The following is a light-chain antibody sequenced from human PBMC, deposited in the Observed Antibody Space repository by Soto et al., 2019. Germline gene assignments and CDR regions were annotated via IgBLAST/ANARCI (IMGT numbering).Light chain of an antibody. CDR1: SSNIGSKT. J-gene: IGLJ3*02. Sequence: QSVLTQPPSASGTPGQRVTISCSGSSSNIGSKTVNWYQQLPGTAPKLLIYSNNQRPSGVPDRFSGSKSGTSASLTISGLQAEDEAHYYCSSSLGGPTWVFGGGTKVTVL. V-gene: IGLV1-44*01. CDR3: SSSLGGPTWV. CDR2: SNN.